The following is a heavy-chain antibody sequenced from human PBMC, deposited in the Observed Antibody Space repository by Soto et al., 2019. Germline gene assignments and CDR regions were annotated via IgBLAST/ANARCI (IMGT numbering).Heavy chain of an antibody. CDR3: ARIKAAAGRNYGMDG. D-gene: IGHD6-13*01. CDR1: RGSISSYY. J-gene: IGHJ6*02. CDR2: IYYSGST. Sequence: SETLSLTCTVSRGSISSYYWSWIRQPPGKGLEWIGYIYYSGSTNYNPSLRSRVTISVDTSKNQFSLKLSSVTAADTAVYYCARIKAAAGRNYGMDGWGQGTTVTVS. V-gene: IGHV4-59*01.